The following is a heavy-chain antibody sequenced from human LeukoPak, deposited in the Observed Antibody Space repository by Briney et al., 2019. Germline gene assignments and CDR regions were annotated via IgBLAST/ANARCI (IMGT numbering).Heavy chain of an antibody. CDR3: ARASYCSGGSCYSDY. D-gene: IGHD2-15*01. V-gene: IGHV1-18*01. CDR2: ISAYNGNT. J-gene: IGHJ4*02. CDR1: GGTFSSYA. Sequence: VSVKVSCKASGGTFSSYAISWVRQAPGQGLEWMGWISAYNGNTIYAQKVKGRVTMTTDTSTSTAYMELRSLKSDDTAVYYCARASYCSGGSCYSDYWGQGTLVTVSS.